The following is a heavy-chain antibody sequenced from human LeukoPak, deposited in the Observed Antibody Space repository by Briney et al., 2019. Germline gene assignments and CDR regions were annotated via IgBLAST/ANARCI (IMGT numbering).Heavy chain of an antibody. J-gene: IGHJ4*02. CDR3: AREDSSGYYQTFDY. Sequence: SETLSLTCTVSGGSISSGSYYWSWLRQPAGKGLEWIGRIYASGSTNYNPSLKSRLTISIDTSKNQFSLKLSSVTAADTAVYYCAREDSSGYYQTFDYWGQGTLVTVSS. D-gene: IGHD3-22*01. V-gene: IGHV4-61*02. CDR2: IYASGST. CDR1: GGSISSGSYY.